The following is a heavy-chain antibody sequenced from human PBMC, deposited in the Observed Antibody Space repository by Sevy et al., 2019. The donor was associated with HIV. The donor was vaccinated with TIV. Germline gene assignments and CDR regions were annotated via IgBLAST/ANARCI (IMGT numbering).Heavy chain of an antibody. D-gene: IGHD3-3*01. CDR2: IKSKTDGGTT. CDR1: GFTFSNAW. CDR3: TTRIGTFWSGYTDY. V-gene: IGHV3-15*01. Sequence: GGSLRLSCAASGFTFSNAWMSWVRQAPGKGLEWVGRIKSKTDGGTTDYAAPVKGRFTISRDDSKNTLYLQMNSLKTEDTAVYYCTTRIGTFWSGYTDYWGQGTLVSVSS. J-gene: IGHJ4*02.